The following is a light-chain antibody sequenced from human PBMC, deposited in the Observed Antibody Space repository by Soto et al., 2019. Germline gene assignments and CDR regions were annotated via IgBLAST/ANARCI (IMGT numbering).Light chain of an antibody. CDR1: SSNIGNNY. Sequence: QSVLTQPPSVSAAPGQTVTISCSGSSSNIGNNYVSSYQQLPGTAPKLLIYDNNKRPSGIPDRFSGSKSGTSATLGITGLQTGDEADYYCGTWNTSLSAYVFGTGTKVTVL. CDR2: DNN. J-gene: IGLJ1*01. CDR3: GTWNTSLSAYV. V-gene: IGLV1-51*01.